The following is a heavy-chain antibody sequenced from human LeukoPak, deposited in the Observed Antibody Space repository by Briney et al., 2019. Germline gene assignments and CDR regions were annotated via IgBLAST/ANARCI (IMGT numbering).Heavy chain of an antibody. CDR3: AKDPQKWESYFDY. Sequence: GGSLRLSCAASGFTFSSYGMHWVRQAPGKGLEWVAFIRYDGSNKYYADSVKGRSTISRDNSKNTLYLQMNSLRAEDTAVYYCAKDPQKWESYFDYWGQGTLVTVSS. D-gene: IGHD1-26*01. CDR1: GFTFSSYG. V-gene: IGHV3-30*02. J-gene: IGHJ4*02. CDR2: IRYDGSNK.